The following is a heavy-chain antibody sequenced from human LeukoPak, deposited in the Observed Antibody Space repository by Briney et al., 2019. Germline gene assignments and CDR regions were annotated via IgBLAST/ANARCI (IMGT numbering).Heavy chain of an antibody. Sequence: PSETLSLTCTVSGGSISTYYWSWIRQPPGKGLEWIGYIYYTGSTSYNPSLKSRVTMSLDAPKNQFSLELNSVTPADTAVYYCARHARWEPRVAWFDPWGQGTLVTVSS. J-gene: IGHJ5*02. CDR2: IYYTGST. CDR1: GGSISTYY. CDR3: ARHARWEPRVAWFDP. V-gene: IGHV4-59*01. D-gene: IGHD1-26*01.